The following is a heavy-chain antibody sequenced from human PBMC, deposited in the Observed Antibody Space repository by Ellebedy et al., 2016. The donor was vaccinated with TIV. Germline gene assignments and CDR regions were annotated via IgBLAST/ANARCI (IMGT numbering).Heavy chain of an antibody. Sequence: GESLKISCAASGFSFSTYAMTWVRQAPGKGLEWVSAITGRGDSTYYADSVKGRFTISRDNSKNTLYLQMNSLRAEDTAVYYCAKEIPSGHDYWGQGTLVTVSS. CDR3: AKEIPSGHDY. CDR2: ITGRGDST. J-gene: IGHJ4*02. V-gene: IGHV3-23*01. CDR1: GFSFSTYA. D-gene: IGHD6-19*01.